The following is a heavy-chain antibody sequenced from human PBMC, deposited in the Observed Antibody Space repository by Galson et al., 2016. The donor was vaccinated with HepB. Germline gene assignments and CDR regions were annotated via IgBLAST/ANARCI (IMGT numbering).Heavy chain of an antibody. CDR3: AHRRGNYHDSSGHYSGFAF. Sequence: PALVKPTQTLTLTCTFSGNSRSARGEGVSWIRQPPGKALEWLAVIYWNDDEKQYSPSLKTRLTITKDTSRDQVVLTMTDMDPVDTATYYCAHRRGNYHDSSGHYSGFAFWGQGIRVTVSS. J-gene: IGHJ4*02. CDR1: GNSRSARGEG. D-gene: IGHD3-22*01. CDR2: IYWNDDEK. V-gene: IGHV2-5*01.